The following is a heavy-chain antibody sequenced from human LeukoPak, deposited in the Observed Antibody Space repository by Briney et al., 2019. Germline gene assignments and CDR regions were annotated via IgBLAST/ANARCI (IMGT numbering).Heavy chain of an antibody. CDR3: ARSTLQYCSGGSCYSGFDY. J-gene: IGHJ4*02. CDR2: ISGSGGST. Sequence: GGSLRLSCAASGFTFSHSAMSWVRQAPGKGLEWVSAISGSGGSTYYADSVKGRFTISRDNSKNTLYLQMNSLRAEDTALYYCARSTLQYCSGGSCYSGFDYWGQGTLVTVSS. D-gene: IGHD2-15*01. CDR1: GFTFSHSA. V-gene: IGHV3-23*01.